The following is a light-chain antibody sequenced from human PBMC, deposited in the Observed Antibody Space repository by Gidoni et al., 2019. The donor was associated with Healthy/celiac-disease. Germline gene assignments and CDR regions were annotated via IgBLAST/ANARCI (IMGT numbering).Light chain of an antibody. CDR2: KDS. J-gene: IGLJ3*02. CDR3: HSAVSSCTYTWV. Sequence: SYELTQPPSVSVSPGQTARITCSGDALPKPYAYWYQQKPGPAPVLVIDKDSERPSGIPERFSGSSSGTTVTLTFSGVLAEAEADSYCHSAVSSCTYTWVFGGGTKLTVL. V-gene: IGLV3-25*03. CDR1: ALPKPY.